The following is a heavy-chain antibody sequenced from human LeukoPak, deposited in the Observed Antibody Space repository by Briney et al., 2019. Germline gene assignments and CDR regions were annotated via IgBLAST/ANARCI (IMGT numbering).Heavy chain of an antibody. V-gene: IGHV3-48*01. CDR3: AREKLRFLEWPLNAFDI. J-gene: IGHJ3*02. Sequence: GGSLRLSCAASGFTFSSYSMNWVRQAPVKWLEWVSYISSSSSAIYYADSVKGRFTISRDNAKNTLYLQMNSLRAEDTAVYYCAREKLRFLEWPLNAFDIWGQGTMVTVSS. D-gene: IGHD3-3*01. CDR1: GFTFSSYS. CDR2: ISSSSSAI.